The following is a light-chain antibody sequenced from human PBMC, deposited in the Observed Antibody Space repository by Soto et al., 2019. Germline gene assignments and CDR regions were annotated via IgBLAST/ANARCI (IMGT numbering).Light chain of an antibody. V-gene: IGKV1-39*01. J-gene: IGKJ2*01. CDR2: AAS. CDR1: QSIGNF. CDR3: QQSYTTPPYS. Sequence: IPMTQSPSSLSASVGDRVTITCRASQSIGNFLNWYQQRPGKARKLLIYAASSLESGVPSRFTARASGTEFTLTISSLQPEDSATYYCQQSYTTPPYSFGQGTKLEIK.